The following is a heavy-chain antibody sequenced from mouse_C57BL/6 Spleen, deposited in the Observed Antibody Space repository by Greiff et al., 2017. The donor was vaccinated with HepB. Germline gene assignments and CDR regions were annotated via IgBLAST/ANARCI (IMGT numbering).Heavy chain of an antibody. Sequence: VQLQQSGPGLVQPSQSLSITCTVSGFSLTSYGVHWVRQSPGKGLEWLGVIWSGGSTDYNAAFISRLSISKDNSKSQVFFKMNSLQADDTAIYYCARNGDSNYGRLGYAMDYWGQGTSVTVSS. V-gene: IGHV2-2*01. D-gene: IGHD2-5*01. CDR1: GFSLTSYG. J-gene: IGHJ4*01. CDR3: ARNGDSNYGRLGYAMDY. CDR2: IWSGGST.